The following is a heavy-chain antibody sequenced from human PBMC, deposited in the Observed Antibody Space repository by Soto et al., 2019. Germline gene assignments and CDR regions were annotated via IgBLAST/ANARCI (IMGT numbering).Heavy chain of an antibody. Sequence: QVQLVQSGAEVKKPGSSVKVSCKASGGTFSSYTISWVRQAPGQGLEWMGRIIPILGIANYAQKFQGRVTSTADKSTSTAYMELSSLRSEDTAVYYVARGSYDRSGYVDYWGQGTLVTVSS. CDR2: IIPILGIA. CDR3: ARGSYDRSGYVDY. D-gene: IGHD3-22*01. J-gene: IGHJ4*02. V-gene: IGHV1-69*02. CDR1: GGTFSSYT.